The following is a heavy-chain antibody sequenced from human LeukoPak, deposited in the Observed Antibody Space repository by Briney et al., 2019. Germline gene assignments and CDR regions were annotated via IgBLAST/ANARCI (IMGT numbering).Heavy chain of an antibody. J-gene: IGHJ5*02. CDR3: ARDGTTVPSLDP. D-gene: IGHD4-17*01. V-gene: IGHV4-4*02. Sequence: PSGTLPLTCAVSGGSISGSNWWNWVRQSPGKGLEWIGEVHYSGRTNYNPSLKSRITMSVDKSKNLFSLKLTSVTAADTAVYYCARDGTTVPSLDPWGQGTLVTVSS. CDR1: GGSISGSNW. CDR2: VHYSGRT.